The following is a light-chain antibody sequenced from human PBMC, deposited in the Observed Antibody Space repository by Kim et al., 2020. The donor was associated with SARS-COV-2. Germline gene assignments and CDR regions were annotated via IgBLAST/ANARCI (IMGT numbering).Light chain of an antibody. CDR2: DTS. J-gene: IGKJ2*01. CDR1: QSVSSS. V-gene: IGKV3-11*01. Sequence: SLSPVERATLSCRASQSVSSSLAWYQPKPGQAPRLLVYDTSTRATGIPARFSGSGSETDFTLTISSLAPEDFAVYYCLQRNTWPYTFGQGTKLEI. CDR3: LQRNTWPYT.